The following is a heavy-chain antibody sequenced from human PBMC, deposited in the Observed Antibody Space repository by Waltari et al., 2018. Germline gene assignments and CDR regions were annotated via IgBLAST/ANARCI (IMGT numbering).Heavy chain of an antibody. CDR3: ARDLGAAAAALYFDY. D-gene: IGHD6-13*01. CDR1: GYSISRGYY. CDR2: IYHSGST. V-gene: IGHV4-38-2*02. J-gene: IGHJ4*02. Sequence: QVQLQESGPGLVKPSETLSLTCTVSGYSISRGYYWGWIRQPPGKGLEWIGSIYHSGSTYYNPSLKSRVTISVDTSKNQFSLKLSSVTAADTAVYYCARDLGAAAAALYFDYWGQGTLVTVSS.